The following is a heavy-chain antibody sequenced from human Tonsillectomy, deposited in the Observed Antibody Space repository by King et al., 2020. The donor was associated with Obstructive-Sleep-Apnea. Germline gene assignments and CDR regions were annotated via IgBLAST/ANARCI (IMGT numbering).Heavy chain of an antibody. Sequence: VQLVESGGGLVRPGGSLRLSCAASGFTFSSYAMHWVRQAPGKGREYVSAINNNGGSTYYANSVKGRFTISRDNSKNTLYLQMGSLRAEDMAVYYCARDRGYCSSTSCYYYYGMDVWGQGATVTVSS. V-gene: IGHV3-64*01. CDR1: GFTFSSYA. CDR2: INNNGGST. J-gene: IGHJ6*02. CDR3: ARDRGYCSSTSCYYYYGMDV. D-gene: IGHD2-2*01.